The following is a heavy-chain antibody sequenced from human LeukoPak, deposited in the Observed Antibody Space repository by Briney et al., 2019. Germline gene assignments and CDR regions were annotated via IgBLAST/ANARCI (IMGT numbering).Heavy chain of an antibody. CDR2: ISGSGGST. Sequence: GGSLRLSCAASGFTFRSYAMSWVRQGPGKGLEWVSAISGSGGSTYYRDSVKGRFTISRDNSKNTLYLQMNSLRDEDTAVYYCVKDGTTTITFDYWGQGTLVTVSS. D-gene: IGHD1-1*01. V-gene: IGHV3-23*01. CDR1: GFTFRSYA. CDR3: VKDGTTTITFDY. J-gene: IGHJ4*02.